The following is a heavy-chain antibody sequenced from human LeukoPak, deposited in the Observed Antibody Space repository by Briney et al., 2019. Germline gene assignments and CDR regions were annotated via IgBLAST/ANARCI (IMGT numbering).Heavy chain of an antibody. J-gene: IGHJ4*02. Sequence: SETLSLTCTVSGGSISSYYWSWIRQPPGKGLEWIGHIYNSGYTNYNPSLKSRVTISVDTSKNQFSLKLSSVTAADTAVYYCARGGTYDILTGHLPDDYWGQGSLVTVFS. CDR3: ARGGTYDILTGHLPDDY. D-gene: IGHD3-9*01. CDR1: GGSISSYY. V-gene: IGHV4-59*01. CDR2: IYNSGYT.